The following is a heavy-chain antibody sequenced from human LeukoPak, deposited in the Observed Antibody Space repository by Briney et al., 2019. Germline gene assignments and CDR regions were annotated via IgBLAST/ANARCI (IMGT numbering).Heavy chain of an antibody. J-gene: IGHJ6*02. CDR3: ARDSQRWSLENFYAMDV. CDR1: GFTFTRFG. CDR2: VSYDGSKT. V-gene: IGHV3-30*03. D-gene: IGHD6-25*01. Sequence: GKFLRLSCAASGFTFTRFGIHWVRQAPGKGLQWVALVSYDGSKTQYTHSVNGRFTISRDNSKNTLFLQKNRLRREDTALYYCARDSQRWSLENFYAMDVWGQGATVILPS.